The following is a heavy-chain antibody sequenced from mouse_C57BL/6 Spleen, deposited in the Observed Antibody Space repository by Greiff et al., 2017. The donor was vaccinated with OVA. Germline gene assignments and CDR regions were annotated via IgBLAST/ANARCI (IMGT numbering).Heavy chain of an antibody. CDR1: GYTFTSSW. CDR3: AIGGVIYYGNCGDWFAY. Sequence: VQLQQPGAELVQPGASVKVSCKASGYTFTSSWMHWVKQRPGQGLEWIGRLHPSDSDPNSNQKFTGKATLTVDKSSSTAYMQLSSLTSEDSAVYYCAIGGVIYYGNCGDWFAYWGQGTLVTVSA. CDR2: LHPSDSDP. D-gene: IGHD2-1*01. J-gene: IGHJ3*01. V-gene: IGHV1-74*01.